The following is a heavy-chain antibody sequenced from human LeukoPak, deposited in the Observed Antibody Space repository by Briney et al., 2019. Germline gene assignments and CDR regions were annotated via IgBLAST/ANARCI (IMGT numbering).Heavy chain of an antibody. Sequence: ASVKVSCKASGYTFTSYAMHWVRQAPGQRLEWMGWINAGNGNTKYSQKFQGRATMTRNTSISTAYMELSSLRSEDTAVYYCARETVGVTPHFDYWGQGTLVTVSS. CDR1: GYTFTSYA. CDR3: ARETVGVTPHFDY. J-gene: IGHJ4*02. CDR2: INAGNGNT. V-gene: IGHV1-3*01. D-gene: IGHD1-26*01.